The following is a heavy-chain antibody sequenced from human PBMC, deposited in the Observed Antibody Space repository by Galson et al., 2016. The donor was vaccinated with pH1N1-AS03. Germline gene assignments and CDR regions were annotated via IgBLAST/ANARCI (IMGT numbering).Heavy chain of an antibody. D-gene: IGHD2-2*01. CDR1: GFRFGTYA. CDR3: AKLDCSSPTCYFDY. J-gene: IGHJ4*02. CDR2: ITGSGAGT. V-gene: IGHV3-23*01. Sequence: LRLSCAASGFRFGTYAMSWVRQAPGKGLEWVSAITGSGAGTYYADSLKGRFTTSRDNSKNTLYLHMKSLRDEDTAVYYCAKLDCSSPTCYFDYWGQGTQVTVSS.